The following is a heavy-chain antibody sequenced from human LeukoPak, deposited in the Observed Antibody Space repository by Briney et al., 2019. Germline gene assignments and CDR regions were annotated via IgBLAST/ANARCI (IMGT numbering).Heavy chain of an antibody. Sequence: SETLSLTCTVSGGSLSSYYWSWIRQPPGKGLEWIGYIYYSGSTNYNPSLKSRVTISVDTSKNQFSLKLSSVTAADTAVYYCARASTSFFDPWGQGTLVTVSS. J-gene: IGHJ5*02. V-gene: IGHV4-59*01. CDR3: ARASTSFFDP. D-gene: IGHD2-2*01. CDR2: IYYSGST. CDR1: GGSLSSYY.